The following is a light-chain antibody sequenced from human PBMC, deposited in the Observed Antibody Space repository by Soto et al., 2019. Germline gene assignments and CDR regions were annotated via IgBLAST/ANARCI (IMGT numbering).Light chain of an antibody. Sequence: EIVFTQSPCTLSLSPGERATLSCRASQSVSSNLAWYQQKPGQAPRLLIYGASTRATGIPARFSGSGSGTEFTLTISSLQSEDFAVYYCQQYNNWPPFGQGTKVDIK. CDR2: GAS. CDR1: QSVSSN. V-gene: IGKV3-15*01. J-gene: IGKJ1*01. CDR3: QQYNNWPP.